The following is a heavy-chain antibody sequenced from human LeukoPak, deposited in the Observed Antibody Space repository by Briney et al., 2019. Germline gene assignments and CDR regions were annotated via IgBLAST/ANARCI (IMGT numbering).Heavy chain of an antibody. J-gene: IGHJ4*02. CDR3: AKDPRIQGYEYGTELDF. V-gene: IGHV3-23*01. CDR1: GFTFSNYA. CDR2: IQINGGST. D-gene: IGHD2-15*01. Sequence: SGGSLRLSCAASGFTFSNYAMSSVRQAPGKGPEWLAGIQINGGSTYYADSVKGRFTISRDNSKSTLYLQMNSLGAEDTAVYYCAKDPRIQGYEYGTELDFWGQGTLVTVSS.